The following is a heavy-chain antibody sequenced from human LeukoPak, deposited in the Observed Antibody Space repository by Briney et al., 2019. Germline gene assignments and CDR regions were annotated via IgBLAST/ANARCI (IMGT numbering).Heavy chain of an antibody. V-gene: IGHV4-34*01. J-gene: IGHJ4*02. CDR2: INHSGST. CDR3: ARFTGGWYRIGYFDY. Sequence: SETLSLTCAVYGGSFSGYYWSWIRQPPGKGLEWIGEINHSGSTNYNPSLKSRVTISVDTSKNQFSLKLSSVTAADTAVYYCARFTGGWYRIGYFDYWGQGTLVTVSS. D-gene: IGHD6-19*01. CDR1: GGSFSGYY.